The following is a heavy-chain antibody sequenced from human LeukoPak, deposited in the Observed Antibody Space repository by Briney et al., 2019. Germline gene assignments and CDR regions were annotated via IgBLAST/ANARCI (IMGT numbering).Heavy chain of an antibody. CDR3: ARDQLCSSTSCYNWFDP. V-gene: IGHV1-2*02. CDR1: GYTFTGYY. Sequence: ASVKVSCKASGYTFTGYYMHWVRQAPGQGLEWMGWINPNSGGTNYAQKFQGRVTMTRDTSISTAYMELGRLRSDDTAVYYCARDQLCSSTSCYNWFDPWGQGTLVTVSS. J-gene: IGHJ5*02. D-gene: IGHD2-2*01. CDR2: INPNSGGT.